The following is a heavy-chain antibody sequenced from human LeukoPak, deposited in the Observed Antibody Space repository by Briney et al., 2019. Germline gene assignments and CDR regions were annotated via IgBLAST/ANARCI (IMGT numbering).Heavy chain of an antibody. CDR1: GGPISSSSYY. J-gene: IGHJ4*02. CDR3: ARWSGSYFSYYFDY. CDR2: IYYSGST. Sequence: PSETLSLTCTVSGGPISSSSYYWGWIRQPPGKGLEWIGSIYYSGSTYYNPSLKSRVTISVDTSKNQFSLKLSSVTAADTAVYYCARWSGSYFSYYFDYWGQGTLVTVSS. D-gene: IGHD1-26*01. V-gene: IGHV4-39*07.